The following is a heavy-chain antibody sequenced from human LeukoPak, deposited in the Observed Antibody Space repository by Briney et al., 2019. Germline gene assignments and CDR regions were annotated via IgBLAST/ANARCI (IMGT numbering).Heavy chain of an antibody. D-gene: IGHD2-21*02. V-gene: IGHV3-15*01. Sequence: PGGSLRLSCAASGFTFSNAWMSWVRQAPGKGLEWVGRIKGKTDGGTTDYAAPVKGRFTISRDDSKNTLYLQMNSLKTEDTAVYYCTTDPGSYCGGDCPPIDYWGQGTLVTVSS. CDR2: IKGKTDGGTT. CDR3: TTDPGSYCGGDCPPIDY. J-gene: IGHJ4*02. CDR1: GFTFSNAW.